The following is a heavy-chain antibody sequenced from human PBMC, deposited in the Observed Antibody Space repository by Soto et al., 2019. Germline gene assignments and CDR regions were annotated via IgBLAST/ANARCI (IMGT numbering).Heavy chain of an antibody. CDR3: ARHQYGSGSPRYSMDV. CDR2: IYYTGAT. CDR1: GASMIPYY. D-gene: IGHD3-10*01. V-gene: IGHV4-59*01. J-gene: IGHJ6*03. Sequence: PSETLSLTCTVSGASMIPYYWTWIRQPPGKGLEWTGYIYYTGATNYNPFLRSRVTISVDTSKNYFSLELSSVAAADTAVYYCARHQYGSGSPRYSMDVWGKGTTVTVSS.